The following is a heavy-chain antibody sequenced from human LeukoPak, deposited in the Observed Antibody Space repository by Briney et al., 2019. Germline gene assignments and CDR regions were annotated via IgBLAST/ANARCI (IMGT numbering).Heavy chain of an antibody. J-gene: IGHJ5*02. D-gene: IGHD2-2*01. CDR1: GYSFTSYW. V-gene: IGHV5-51*01. CDR2: SYPVDSHT. CDR3: ARGVVTAARWGNWFDP. Sequence: GEPLNISCKGSGYSFTSYWIGWVRQMPGKGLEWMGISYPVDSHTRNSPSFHGQVTISADKSSSTAYLQWSSLKASDTAMYYCARGVVTAARWGNWFDPWGQGTLVTVSS.